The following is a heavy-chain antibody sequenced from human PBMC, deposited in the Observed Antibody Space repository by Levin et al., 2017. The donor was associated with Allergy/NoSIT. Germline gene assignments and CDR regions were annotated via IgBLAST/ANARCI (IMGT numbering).Heavy chain of an antibody. D-gene: IGHD3-22*01. V-gene: IGHV4-38-2*02. Sequence: PSETLSLTCAVSGYSISSGYYWGWIRQPPGKGLEWIGSIYHSGSTYYNPSLKSRVTISVDTSKNQFSLKLSSVTAADTAVYYCARDGYYDSSGYYYFDYWGQGTLVTVSS. CDR2: IYHSGST. CDR3: ARDGYYDSSGYYYFDY. CDR1: GYSISSGYY. J-gene: IGHJ4*02.